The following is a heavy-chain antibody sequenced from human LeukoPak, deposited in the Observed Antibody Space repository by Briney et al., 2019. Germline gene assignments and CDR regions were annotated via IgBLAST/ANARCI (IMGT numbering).Heavy chain of an antibody. CDR3: ARGSARWFDP. Sequence: GGSLRLSCAASGFTFSDSYMSWIRQAAGKGLEWISYISNTSSHTNYADSVKGRSTISRDNAKRSLYLQMNSLRAEDTAVYYCARGSARWFDPWGQGTLVTVSS. V-gene: IGHV3-11*05. J-gene: IGHJ5*02. CDR2: ISNTSSHT. CDR1: GFTFSDSY.